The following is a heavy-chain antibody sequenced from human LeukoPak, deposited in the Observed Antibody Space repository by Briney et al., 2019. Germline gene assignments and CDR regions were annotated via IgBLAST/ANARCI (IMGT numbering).Heavy chain of an antibody. J-gene: IGHJ4*02. CDR1: GDSMSDYF. CDR2: IYYSGST. Sequence: SETLSLTCTVSGDSMSDYFWTWIRQPPGKGLEWIGSIYYSGSTYYNPSLKSRVTISVDTSKNQFSLKLSSVAAADTAVYFCARDRGGVPSAKGAFYFDYWGQGTLVTVSS. V-gene: IGHV4-39*07. CDR3: ARDRGGVPSAKGAFYFDY. D-gene: IGHD2-2*01.